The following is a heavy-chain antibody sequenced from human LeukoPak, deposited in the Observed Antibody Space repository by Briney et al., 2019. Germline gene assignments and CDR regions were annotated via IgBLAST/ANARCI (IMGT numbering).Heavy chain of an antibody. J-gene: IGHJ4*02. CDR3: ASVPMVRGVIISYYFDY. Sequence: SVTVSCKASGGTFSSYAISWVRQAPGQGLEWMGGIIPIFGTANYAQKFQGRVTITADESTSTAYMELSSLRSEDTAVYYCASVPMVRGVIISYYFDYWGQGTLVTVSS. V-gene: IGHV1-69*13. D-gene: IGHD3-10*01. CDR2: IIPIFGTA. CDR1: GGTFSSYA.